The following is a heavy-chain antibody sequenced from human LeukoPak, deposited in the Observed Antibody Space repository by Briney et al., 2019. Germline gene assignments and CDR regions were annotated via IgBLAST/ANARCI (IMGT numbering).Heavy chain of an antibody. D-gene: IGHD2-15*01. CDR2: INTGNGNT. CDR3: ARESRWMDV. V-gene: IGHV1-3*03. CDR1: GYTFTSYT. J-gene: IGHJ6*04. Sequence: ASMKVSCKASGYTFTSYTIHWVRQAPGQRLEWMGWINTGNGNTKYSQEFQGGVTITRDTSASTAYMELSSLRSEDMAVYYCARESRWMDVWGKGTTVTVSS.